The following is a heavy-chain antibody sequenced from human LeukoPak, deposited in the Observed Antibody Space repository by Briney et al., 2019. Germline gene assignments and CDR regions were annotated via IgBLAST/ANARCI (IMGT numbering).Heavy chain of an antibody. CDR1: GGSISRNY. V-gene: IGHV4-4*07. CDR3: AREGYSSSSHFDY. CDR2: IYTSGST. Sequence: SETLSLTCTVSGGSISRNYWSWIRQPAGKGLEWIGRIYTSGSTNYNPSLKSRVTMSVDTSKNQLSLRLSSVTAADTAVYYCAREGYSSSSHFDYRGQGTLVTVSS. J-gene: IGHJ4*02. D-gene: IGHD6-13*01.